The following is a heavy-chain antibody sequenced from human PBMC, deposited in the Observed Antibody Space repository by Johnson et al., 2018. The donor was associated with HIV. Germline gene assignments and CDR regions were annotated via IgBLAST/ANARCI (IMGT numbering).Heavy chain of an antibody. CDR1: GFTFDDYG. CDR2: IDSVGRGT. Sequence: MQLVESGGGVIRPGGSLRLSCTASGFTFDDYGMSWVRQAPGKGLEWVSRIDSVGRGTSYADSVKGRFTISRDNSKNTLYLQMNSLRVEDTAVYYCARSKDCSGGSCPDGFDIWGQGTMVIVS. D-gene: IGHD2-15*01. CDR3: ARSKDCSGGSCPDGFDI. V-gene: IGHV3-20*04. J-gene: IGHJ3*02.